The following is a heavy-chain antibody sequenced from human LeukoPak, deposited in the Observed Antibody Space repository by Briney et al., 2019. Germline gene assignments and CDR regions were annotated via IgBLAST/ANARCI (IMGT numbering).Heavy chain of an antibody. V-gene: IGHV3-15*01. CDR3: TSTEDSSGYLTQYYYYYGMDV. Sequence: GGSLRLSCAASGFTFSNAWMSWVRQAPGKGLEWVGRIKSKTDGGTTDYAAPVKGRFTISRDGSKNTLYLQMNGLKTEDAAVYYCTSTEDSSGYLTQYYYYYGMDVWGQGTTVTVSS. CDR2: IKSKTDGGTT. CDR1: GFTFSNAW. D-gene: IGHD3-22*01. J-gene: IGHJ6*02.